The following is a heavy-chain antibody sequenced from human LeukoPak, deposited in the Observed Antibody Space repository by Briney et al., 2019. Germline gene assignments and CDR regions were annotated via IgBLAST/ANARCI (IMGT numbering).Heavy chain of an antibody. CDR2: MNPNSGNT. CDR3: ARGHTPIYAFDI. CDR1: GYTFTSYD. Sequence: GASVKVSCKASGYTFTSYDISWVRQATGQGLEWMGWMNPNSGNTGYAQKFQGRVTITRNTSISTAYMELSSLRSEDTAVYYCARGHTPIYAFDIWGQGTMVTVSS. D-gene: IGHD3-3*02. J-gene: IGHJ3*02. V-gene: IGHV1-8*03.